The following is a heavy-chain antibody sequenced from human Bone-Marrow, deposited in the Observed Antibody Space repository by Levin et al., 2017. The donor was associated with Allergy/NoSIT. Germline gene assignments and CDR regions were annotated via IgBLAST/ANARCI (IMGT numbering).Heavy chain of an antibody. J-gene: IGHJ4*02. Sequence: PGGSLRLSCAASGFTFSSYSMNWVRQAPGKGLEWVSSISSSSSYIYYADSVKGRFTISRDNGKNSLYLQMNSLRAEDTAVYYCARDFSYDGSGSYYFDYWGQGTLVTVSS. V-gene: IGHV3-21*01. CDR3: ARDFSYDGSGSYYFDY. CDR2: ISSSSSYI. D-gene: IGHD3-10*01. CDR1: GFTFSSYS.